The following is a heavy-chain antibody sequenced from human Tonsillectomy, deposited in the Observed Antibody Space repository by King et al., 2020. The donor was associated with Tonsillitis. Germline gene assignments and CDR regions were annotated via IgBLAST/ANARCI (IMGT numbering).Heavy chain of an antibody. CDR1: GFSFSNYV. J-gene: IGHJ6*02. V-gene: IGHV3-30*04. CDR3: ARLEARGAPHYDGMDV. D-gene: IGHD6-6*01. CDR2: IATDGRYK. Sequence: VQLVESGGGVVQPGRSLRLSCAASGFSFSNYVMSWVRQAPGKGLEWVAVIATDGRYKYFADSVKGRFTISRDNSKSTLYLQMNSLRGEDTAVYYCARLEARGAPHYDGMDVWGQGTTVTVSS.